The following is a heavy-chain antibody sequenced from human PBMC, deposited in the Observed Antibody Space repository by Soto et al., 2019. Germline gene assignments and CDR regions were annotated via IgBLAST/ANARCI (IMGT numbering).Heavy chain of an antibody. J-gene: IGHJ4*02. CDR2: ISNDGSNK. CDR1: GFTFSSYA. Sequence: QVPLVESGGGVVQPGRSLRLSCAISGFTFSSYAMHWVLQAPGQGLERVASISNDGSNKYHAAAVKGRFTISRDNAKKKLYLKKNSMRTDDTALYYGSRYSVDSGHYAPSDSWGQGTLVTVSS. V-gene: IGHV3-30-3*01. CDR3: SRYSVDSGHYAPSDS. D-gene: IGHD5-12*01.